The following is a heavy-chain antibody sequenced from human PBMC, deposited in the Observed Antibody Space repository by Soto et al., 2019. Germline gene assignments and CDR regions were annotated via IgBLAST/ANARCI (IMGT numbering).Heavy chain of an antibody. Sequence: SVKVSCKASGGTFSSYAISWVRRAPGQGLEWMGGIIPIFGTANYAQKFQGRVTITADEYTSTAYMELSRLRSEDTAVYYCEFWHSSKVTPYDAFYIWGQGTMVTVSS. CDR2: IIPIFGTA. CDR1: GGTFSSYA. CDR3: EFWHSSKVTPYDAFYI. V-gene: IGHV1-69*13. D-gene: IGHD5-18*01. J-gene: IGHJ3*02.